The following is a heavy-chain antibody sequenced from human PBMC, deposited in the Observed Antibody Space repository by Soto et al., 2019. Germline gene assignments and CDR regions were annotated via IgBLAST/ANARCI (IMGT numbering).Heavy chain of an antibody. CDR3: ARGPLRYFDWSTEHREKNEYFQH. Sequence: GGSLRLSCAASGFTFSSYDMHWVRQATGKGLEWVSAIGTAGDTYYPGSVKGRFTISRENAKNSLYLQMNSLRAEDTAVYYCARGPLRYFDWSTEHREKNEYFQHWGQGTLVTVSS. D-gene: IGHD3-9*01. V-gene: IGHV3-13*01. CDR2: IGTAGDT. J-gene: IGHJ1*01. CDR1: GFTFSSYD.